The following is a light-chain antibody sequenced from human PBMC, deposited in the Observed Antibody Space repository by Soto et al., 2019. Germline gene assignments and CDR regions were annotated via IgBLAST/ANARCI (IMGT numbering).Light chain of an antibody. J-gene: IGLJ3*02. V-gene: IGLV4-60*03. CDR2: VERSGNY. CDR3: ETWDSDTRV. CDR1: SWHRTYI. Sequence: QLVLTQSSSASASLGSSVKLSCTLSSWHRTYIFAWHQQQPGKAPRYLMNVERSGNYNKESGVPDRFSGSSPGADRYLTISNLQSEDEADYYCETWDSDTRVFGGGTQLTVL.